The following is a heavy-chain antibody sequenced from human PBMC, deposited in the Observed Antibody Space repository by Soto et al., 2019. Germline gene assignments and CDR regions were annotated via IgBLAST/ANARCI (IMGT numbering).Heavy chain of an antibody. J-gene: IGHJ4*02. CDR3: ARGGYCSDGDCLYYFDS. D-gene: IGHD2-15*01. CDR2: MNPSTGNT. V-gene: IGHV1-8*01. CDR1: GDTFTSYD. Sequence: QVQLVQSGAEVKKPGASVKVSCKASGDTFTSYDINWVRQATGQGLEWMGRMNPSTGNTDYARKFQGRVTMTRNTSTNTAYMELSSLRFEDTAVYYCARGGYCSDGDCLYYFDSWGQGTLVTVSS.